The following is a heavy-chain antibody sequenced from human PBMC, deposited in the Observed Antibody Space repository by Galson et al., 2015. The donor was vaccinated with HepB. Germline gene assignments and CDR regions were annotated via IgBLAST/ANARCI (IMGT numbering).Heavy chain of an antibody. D-gene: IGHD5-24*01. CDR1: GFTVRSNY. CDR3: ARATSPDYCYSMDA. V-gene: IGHV3-53*01. J-gene: IGHJ6*03. Sequence: SLRLSCAASGFTVRSNYMSWVRQAPGKGLEWVSVIYSGGSTYYADSVKGRFTISRDNSKNTLYLQMNSLRAEDTTVYYCARATSPDYCYSMDAWGKGTSATVS. CDR2: IYSGGST.